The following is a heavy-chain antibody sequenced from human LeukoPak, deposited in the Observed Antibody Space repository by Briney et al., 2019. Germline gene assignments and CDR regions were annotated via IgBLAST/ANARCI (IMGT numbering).Heavy chain of an antibody. D-gene: IGHD3-22*01. CDR3: ARVPRSNGYLDY. J-gene: IGHJ4*02. Sequence: SGTLSLTCTVSGGSLSSYYWSCIRQPPGKGLEWIGYVFYSGSTNYNPSLKGRVTISGDPSKNQFSLKLSSVTAADTAVYCCARVPRSNGYLDYWGQGTLVSVSS. CDR1: GGSLSSYY. CDR2: VFYSGST. V-gene: IGHV4-59*01.